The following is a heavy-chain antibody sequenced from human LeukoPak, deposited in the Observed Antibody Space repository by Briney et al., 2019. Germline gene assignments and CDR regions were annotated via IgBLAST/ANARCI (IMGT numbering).Heavy chain of an antibody. J-gene: IGHJ4*02. D-gene: IGHD5-12*01. CDR3: ARDLISGYDFDY. Sequence: GGSLRLSCAASGFTFSSYGMHWVRQAPGKGLEWVAVISYDGSNKYYADSVKGRFTISRDNSKNTLYLQMNSLRAEDTAVYYCARDLISGYDFDYWGQGTLVTVSS. V-gene: IGHV3-30*03. CDR1: GFTFSSYG. CDR2: ISYDGSNK.